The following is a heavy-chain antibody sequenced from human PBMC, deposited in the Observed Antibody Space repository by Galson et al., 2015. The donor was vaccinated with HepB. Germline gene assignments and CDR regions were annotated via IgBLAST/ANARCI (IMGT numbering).Heavy chain of an antibody. D-gene: IGHD1/OR15-1a*01. CDR1: GDSVSSNSAA. CDR2: AYHRSKRYI. Sequence: CAISGDSVSSNSAAWNWFRQSPSRGIEYLGRAYHRSKRYIEYAESVKSRAIITPDTSRNHFSLELNSVTPEDTAVYYCASGAGTFGYWGQGSQVTVSS. J-gene: IGHJ4*02. V-gene: IGHV6-1*01. CDR3: ASGAGTFGY.